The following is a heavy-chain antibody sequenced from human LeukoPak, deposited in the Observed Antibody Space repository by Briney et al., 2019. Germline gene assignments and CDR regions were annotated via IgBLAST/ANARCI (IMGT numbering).Heavy chain of an antibody. V-gene: IGHV3-30*18. CDR3: AKDIWERLVLGYYGMDV. J-gene: IGHJ6*02. D-gene: IGHD6-19*01. CDR2: ISYDGTKK. Sequence: GRSLRLSCAASGSTFSGHLLHWVRQAPGKGLEWVATISYDGTKKYYADSVKGRFTISRDNSRSTLDLQMRSLTTEDTAVYYCAKDIWERLVLGYYGMDVWGQGTTVIVSS. CDR1: GSTFSGHL.